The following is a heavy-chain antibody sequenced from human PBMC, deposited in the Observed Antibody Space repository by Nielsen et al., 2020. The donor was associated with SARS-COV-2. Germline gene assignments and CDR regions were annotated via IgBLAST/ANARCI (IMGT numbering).Heavy chain of an antibody. V-gene: IGHV4-59*08. CDR3: ARAKIAAAVPFDY. J-gene: IGHJ4*02. D-gene: IGHD6-13*01. CDR1: GGSISSYY. Sequence: SETLSLTCTVSGGSISSYYWSWIRQPPGKGLEWIGYIYYSGSTNYNPSLKSRVTISVDTSKNQFSLKLSSVTAADTAVYYCARAKIAAAVPFDYWGQGTLVTVSS. CDR2: IYYSGST.